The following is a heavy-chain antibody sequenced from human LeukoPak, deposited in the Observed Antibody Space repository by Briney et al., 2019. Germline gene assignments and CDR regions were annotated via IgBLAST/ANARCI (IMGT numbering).Heavy chain of an antibody. Sequence: ASVTVSFKASGYTFTSYGISWVRQAPGQGLEGMGWMSAYNGNTRYAQKLQGRVTMTTDSSTSTAYMELRSLRSDDTAVYYCARDRHKLVDIVAGILDYGGQGTLSPSPQ. CDR2: MSAYNGNT. V-gene: IGHV1-18*01. J-gene: IGHJ4*02. CDR3: ARDRHKLVDIVAGILDY. CDR1: GYTFTSYG. D-gene: IGHD5-12*01.